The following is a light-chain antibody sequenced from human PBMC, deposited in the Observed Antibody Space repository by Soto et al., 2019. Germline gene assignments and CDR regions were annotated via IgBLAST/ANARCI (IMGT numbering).Light chain of an antibody. CDR1: QSVSSY. Sequence: VLTQSPATLSLSPGERATLSCRASQSVSSYLAWYQQKPGQAPRLLIYDASNRATGIPARFSGSGSGTDLTLTISSLEPEDFAVYYCQQRSNWITFGQGTRLRL. CDR3: QQRSNWIT. V-gene: IGKV3-11*01. J-gene: IGKJ5*01. CDR2: DAS.